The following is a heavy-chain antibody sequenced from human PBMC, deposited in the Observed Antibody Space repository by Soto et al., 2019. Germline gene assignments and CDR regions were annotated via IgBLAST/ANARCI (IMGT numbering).Heavy chain of an antibody. CDR2: MNPNSGNT. D-gene: IGHD3-3*01. Sequence: ASVKVSCKASGYTFTSYDINWVRQATGQGLEWMGWMNPNSGNTGYAQKFQGRVTMTRNTSISTAYMELSSLRSEDTAVYYCGREGSEFYDFWGGYKNGSAPGGQGTLVPVSS. V-gene: IGHV1-8*01. CDR3: GREGSEFYDFWGGYKNGSAP. CDR1: GYTFTSYD. J-gene: IGHJ5*02.